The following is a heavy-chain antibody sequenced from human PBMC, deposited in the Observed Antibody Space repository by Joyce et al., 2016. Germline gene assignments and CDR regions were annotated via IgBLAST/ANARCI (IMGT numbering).Heavy chain of an antibody. CDR1: GFSFSDYG. J-gene: IGHJ5*02. CDR2: ISAYNGNT. D-gene: IGHD3-22*01. CDR3: ARFGLTTSGHYRGFDP. Sequence: LVQSGGEVKVSCRASGFSFSDYGLAWVRQAPGQGLEWMGWISAYNGNTNHAQKFQGRVSMATDTSTSTGYMDLRNLRSDDTALYFCARFGLTTSGHYRGFDPWCQGTLVTVSS. V-gene: IGHV1-18*04.